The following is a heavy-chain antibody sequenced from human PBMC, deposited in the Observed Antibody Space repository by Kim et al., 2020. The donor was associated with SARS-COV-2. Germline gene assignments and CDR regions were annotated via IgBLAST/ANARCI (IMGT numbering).Heavy chain of an antibody. V-gene: IGHV3-33*01. Sequence: GGSLRLSCAASGFTFSSYGMHWVRQAPGKGLEWVAVIWYDGSNKYYADSVKGRFTISRDYSKNTLYLQMNSLRAEDTAVYYCARDRVSWFGELFFKMDVWGQGTTVTVSS. CDR2: IWYDGSNK. J-gene: IGHJ6*02. CDR1: GFTFSSYG. D-gene: IGHD3-10*01. CDR3: ARDRVSWFGELFFKMDV.